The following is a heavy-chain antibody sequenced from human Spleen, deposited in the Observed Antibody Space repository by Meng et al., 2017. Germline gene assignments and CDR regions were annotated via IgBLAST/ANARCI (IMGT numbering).Heavy chain of an antibody. CDR3: ARDEDISAAGKLFGDY. Sequence: VRLVRSGAKVKKPGASVKVSCKPSGYNFPDYWLHWVRRAPGQGLEWMGRIDPKSGDTHYAQRFQGRVTMTGDTSISTAYMELSGLSSDDTAMYYCARDEDISAAGKLFGDYWGQGTLVTVSS. CDR2: IDPKSGDT. J-gene: IGHJ4*02. CDR1: GYNFPDYW. D-gene: IGHD6-25*01. V-gene: IGHV1-2*06.